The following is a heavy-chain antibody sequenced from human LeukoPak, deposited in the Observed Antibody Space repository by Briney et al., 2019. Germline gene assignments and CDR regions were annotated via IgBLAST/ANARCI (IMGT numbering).Heavy chain of an antibody. J-gene: IGHJ6*03. Sequence: PSETLSLTCTVSGDSISGGSYYWAWIRQPPGKGLEWIGSISYIGSTYYNPSLKSRVTISLDTSKNHFSLRLSSVTAADTAVYYCAREWEGWSGGDQFYYYMDVWGKGTPVTVSS. CDR3: AREWEGWSGGDQFYYYMDV. CDR2: ISYIGST. CDR1: GDSISGGSYY. V-gene: IGHV4-39*07. D-gene: IGHD2-21*02.